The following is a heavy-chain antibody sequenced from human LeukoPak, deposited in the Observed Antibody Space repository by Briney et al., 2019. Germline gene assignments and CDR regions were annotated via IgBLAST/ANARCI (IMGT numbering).Heavy chain of an antibody. J-gene: IGHJ5*02. V-gene: IGHV1-18*01. CDR1: GYTFTSYG. Sequence: ASVKVSCKASGYTFTSYGISWVRQAPGQGLEWMGWISGYNGYTHYAHNLQGRVAMTTDTSTSTAYMELRSLRSDDTAVYYCARDEARYSSGYYPNWFDPWGQGTLVTVSS. CDR3: ARDEARYSSGYYPNWFDP. CDR2: ISGYNGYT. D-gene: IGHD3-22*01.